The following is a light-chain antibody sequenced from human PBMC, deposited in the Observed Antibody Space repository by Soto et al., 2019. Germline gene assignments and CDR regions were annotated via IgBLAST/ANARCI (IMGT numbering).Light chain of an antibody. CDR3: CSYAGSSTVV. CDR2: DGS. V-gene: IGLV2-23*01. Sequence: QSVLTQPASVSGSPGQSITISCTGTSSDVGSYNLVSWYQQHPGKAPKLMIYDGSKRPSGVSNRFSGSKSGNTASLTISGLQDEDEADYYCCSYAGSSTVVFGGGTKLTVL. J-gene: IGLJ2*01. CDR1: SSDVGSYNL.